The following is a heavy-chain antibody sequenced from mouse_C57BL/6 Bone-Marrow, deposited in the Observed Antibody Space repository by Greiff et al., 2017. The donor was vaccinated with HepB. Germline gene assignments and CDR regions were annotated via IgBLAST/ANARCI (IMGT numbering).Heavy chain of an antibody. CDR1: GYTFTSYW. Sequence: QVQLQQPGAELVKPGASVKLSCKASGYTFTSYWMHWVKQRPGQGLEWIGMIHPNSGSTNYNEKFKSKATLTVDKSSSTAYMQLSSLTSEDSAVYYCARGPSNGYGESMDYWGQGTSVTVSS. V-gene: IGHV1-64*01. D-gene: IGHD2-2*01. CDR2: IHPNSGST. J-gene: IGHJ4*01. CDR3: ARGPSNGYGESMDY.